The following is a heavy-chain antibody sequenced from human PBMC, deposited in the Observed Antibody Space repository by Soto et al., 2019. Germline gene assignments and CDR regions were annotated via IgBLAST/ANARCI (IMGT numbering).Heavy chain of an antibody. CDR3: ARERGGSSSSGAFDI. J-gene: IGHJ3*02. V-gene: IGHV1-46*01. Sequence: ASVKVSCKXSGYTFTSYYMHWVRQAPGQGLEWMGIINPSGGSTSYAQKFQGRVTMTRDTSTSTVYMELSSLRSEDTAVYYCARERGGSSSSGAFDIWGQGTMVTVSS. D-gene: IGHD6-6*01. CDR2: INPSGGST. CDR1: GYTFTSYY.